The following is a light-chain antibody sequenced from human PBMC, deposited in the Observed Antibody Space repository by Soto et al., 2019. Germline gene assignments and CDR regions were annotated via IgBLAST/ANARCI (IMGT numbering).Light chain of an antibody. J-gene: IGKJ4*01. CDR2: DAS. Sequence: HVCLCTTPMYASEGDEITINCRASQNISIYLTWYQQKPGKAPILLISDASRLQSGVPSRFGGRGSVTDFTLTINSLQPEDFATYYCKQSYSTPTFGGGTKVDIK. V-gene: IGKV1-39*01. CDR3: KQSYSTPT. CDR1: QNISIY.